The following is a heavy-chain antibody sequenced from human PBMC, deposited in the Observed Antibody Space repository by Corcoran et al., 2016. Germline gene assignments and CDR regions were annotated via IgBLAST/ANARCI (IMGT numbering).Heavy chain of an antibody. CDR1: GYTFTSYY. Sequence: QVQLVQSGAEVKKPGASVKVSCKASGYTFTSYYMHWVRQAPGQGLEWMGIINPSGGSTSYAQKFQGRVTMTRDTSTSTVYMELSSLRSEDTAMYYWARGGHQWLVRVAWFDPWGQGTLVTVSS. J-gene: IGHJ5*02. CDR3: ARGGHQWLVRVAWFDP. D-gene: IGHD6-19*01. CDR2: INPSGGST. V-gene: IGHV1-46*01.